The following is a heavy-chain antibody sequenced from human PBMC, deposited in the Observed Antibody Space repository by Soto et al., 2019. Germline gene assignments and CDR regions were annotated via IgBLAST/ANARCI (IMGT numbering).Heavy chain of an antibody. V-gene: IGHV3-30*04. J-gene: IGHJ4*02. CDR2: ISYDGRDE. CDR3: ARDSRTDGYKYDYFDY. D-gene: IGHD5-12*01. CDR1: GFTFSNYA. Sequence: QVQLVESGGGVVQPGRSLRLSCTASGFTFSNYAIHWVRQAPGKGLEWVALISYDGRDEYYADSVKGRFTISRDNSKNTLYLQMNSLRAEDTGMFCCARDSRTDGYKYDYFDYWGQGTLVTVSS.